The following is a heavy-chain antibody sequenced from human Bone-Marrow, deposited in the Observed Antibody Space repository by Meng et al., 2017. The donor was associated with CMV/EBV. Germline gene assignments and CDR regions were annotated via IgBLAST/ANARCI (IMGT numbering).Heavy chain of an antibody. CDR3: AKEAVVVVPAAIIPLDY. D-gene: IGHD2-2*02. J-gene: IGHJ4*02. Sequence: GGSLRLSCAASGFTFSSYAMSWVRQAPGKGLEWVSAISGSGGSTYYADSVKGRFTISRDNSKNTLYLQMNSLRAEDTAVYYCAKEAVVVVPAAIIPLDYRGQGTLVVASS. CDR2: ISGSGGST. CDR1: GFTFSSYA. V-gene: IGHV3-23*01.